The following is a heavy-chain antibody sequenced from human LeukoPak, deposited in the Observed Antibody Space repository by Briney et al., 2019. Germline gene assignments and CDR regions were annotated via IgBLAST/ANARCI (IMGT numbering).Heavy chain of an antibody. J-gene: IGHJ2*01. CDR1: GFTFSSYW. V-gene: IGHV3-7*01. CDR3: ARVASIVVVPAVIPDWYFDL. Sequence: GGSLRLSCAASGFTFSSYWMSWVRQAPGKGLEWVANIKQDGSEKYYVDSVKGRFTISRDNAKNSLFLQMNSLRAEDTAVYCCARVASIVVVPAVIPDWYFDLWGRGTLVTVSS. CDR2: IKQDGSEK. D-gene: IGHD2-2*01.